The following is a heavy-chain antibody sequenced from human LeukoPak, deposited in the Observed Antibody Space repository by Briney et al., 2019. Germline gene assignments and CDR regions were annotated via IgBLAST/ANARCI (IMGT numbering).Heavy chain of an antibody. V-gene: IGHV3-23*01. CDR2: ISGSGSGDST. CDR3: ARVGPVVVVGSTRNYYYGMDV. D-gene: IGHD2-15*01. J-gene: IGHJ6*02. CDR1: RFTFSSYA. Sequence: GGSLRLSCAASRFTFSSYAMSWVRQAPGKGLEWVSAISGSGSGDSTYYADSVKGRFTISRDNSKSTLYLQMNSLRAEDTAVYYCARVGPVVVVGSTRNYYYGMDVWGQGTTVTVSS.